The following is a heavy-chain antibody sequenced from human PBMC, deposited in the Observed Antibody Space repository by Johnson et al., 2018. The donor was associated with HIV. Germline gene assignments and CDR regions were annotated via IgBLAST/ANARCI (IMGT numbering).Heavy chain of an antibody. V-gene: IGHV3-15*01. J-gene: IGHJ3*02. CDR1: GFTFTNAW. D-gene: IGHD2-8*02. Sequence: EQLVEPGGGLVQPGGSLRLSCVASGFTFTNAWMSWVRQAPGKGLDRVGRIKSKTDGGTTDYASPVKGSFTISRDDSKTTLSLQMNSLKTEDTAVYYCVTECVYWWCLNAFDIWGQGTMVTVSS. CDR2: IKSKTDGGTT. CDR3: VTECVYWWCLNAFDI.